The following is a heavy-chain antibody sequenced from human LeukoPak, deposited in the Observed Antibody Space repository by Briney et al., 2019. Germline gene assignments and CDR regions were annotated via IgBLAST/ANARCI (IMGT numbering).Heavy chain of an antibody. Sequence: PGGSLRLSCAASGFTFSSYGMHWVRQAPGKGLEWVANIKKDGSERYYVDSVKGRFTISRDNTKKSLYLQMNTLRAEDTAVYYCARDLAGPPQEAFDIWGQGTMVTASS. CDR1: GFTFSSYG. V-gene: IGHV3-7*01. CDR2: IKKDGSER. CDR3: ARDLAGPPQEAFDI. J-gene: IGHJ3*02.